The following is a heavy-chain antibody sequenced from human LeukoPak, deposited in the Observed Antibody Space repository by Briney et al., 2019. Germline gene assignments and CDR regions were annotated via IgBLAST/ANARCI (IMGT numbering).Heavy chain of an antibody. CDR3: ATFMTFEVNFDY. CDR2: FDPEDGET. V-gene: IGHV1-24*01. CDR1: GYTLTELS. D-gene: IGHD3-16*01. J-gene: IGHJ4*02. Sequence: ASVKVSCKVSGYTLTELSMHWVRQAPGKGLEWMGGFDPEDGETIYAQKFQGRVTMTEDTSTDTAYMELSSLRSEETAVYYCATFMTFEVNFDYWGQGTLVTVSS.